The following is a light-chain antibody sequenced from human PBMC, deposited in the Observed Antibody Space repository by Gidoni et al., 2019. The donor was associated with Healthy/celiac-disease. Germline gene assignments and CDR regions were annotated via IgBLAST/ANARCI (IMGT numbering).Light chain of an antibody. CDR2: AAS. CDR3: QQSYSTLWT. V-gene: IGKV1-39*01. Sequence: DIHMTQSPSSLSASVVDRVTITCRASQSIISYLNWYQQKPGKAPKLLIYAASSLQSGVPSRFSGSGSGTDFTLTISSLQPEDFATYYCQQSYSTLWTFGQGTKVEIK. J-gene: IGKJ1*01. CDR1: QSIISY.